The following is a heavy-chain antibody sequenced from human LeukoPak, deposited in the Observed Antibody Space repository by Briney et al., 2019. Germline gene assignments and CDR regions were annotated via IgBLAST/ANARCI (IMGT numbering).Heavy chain of an antibody. CDR1: GFTFSDYY. CDR2: ISSSGSTI. D-gene: IGHD3-16*01. V-gene: IGHV3-11*01. J-gene: IGHJ6*03. Sequence: PGGSLRLSCAASGFTFSDYYMSWIRQAPGKGLEWVSYISSSGSTIYYADSVKGRFTISRDNAKNSLYLQMNSLRAEDTAVYYCASGYDDGSAYYYYMDVWGKGTTVTVSS. CDR3: ASGYDDGSAYYYYMDV.